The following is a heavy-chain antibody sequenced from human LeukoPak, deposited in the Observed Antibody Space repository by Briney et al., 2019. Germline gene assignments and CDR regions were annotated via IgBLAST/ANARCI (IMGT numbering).Heavy chain of an antibody. V-gene: IGHV4-34*01. J-gene: IGHJ6*03. Sequence: SETLSLTCAVYGGSFSGYYWSWIRQPPGKGLEWIGEINHSGSTNYNPSLKSRVTISVDTSKNQFSLKLSSVTAADTAVYYCARSPRRAARYYYYYYMDVWGKGTTVTVSS. CDR1: GGSFSGYY. D-gene: IGHD2-15*01. CDR2: INHSGST. CDR3: ARSPRRAARYYYYYYMDV.